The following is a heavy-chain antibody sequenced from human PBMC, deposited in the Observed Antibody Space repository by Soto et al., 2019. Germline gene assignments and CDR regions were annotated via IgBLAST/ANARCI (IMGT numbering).Heavy chain of an antibody. CDR1: GFSFSDNL. V-gene: IGHV1-3*01. CDR3: ARYILSVGPRANAAFDV. J-gene: IGHJ3*01. Sequence: QVQLVQSGAEVRKPGASVNISCRASGFSFSDNLINWVRQAPGQSLEWMGWINPDNGNIRYSQTFQGRVTISRHSSASIAYVEVSDLTSVDTAVYYCARYILSVGPRANAAFDVWGQGTIVTVSS. CDR2: INPDNGNI. D-gene: IGHD2-8*02.